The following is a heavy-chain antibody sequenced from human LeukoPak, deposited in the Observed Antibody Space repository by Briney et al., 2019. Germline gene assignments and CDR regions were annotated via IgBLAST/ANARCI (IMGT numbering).Heavy chain of an antibody. D-gene: IGHD5-12*01. J-gene: IGHJ4*02. CDR3: AKDLVAAGG. V-gene: IGHV3-30*18. CDR2: ISYDGSNK. Sequence: GRSLRLSCAASGFTFSSYGMHWVRQAPGKGLEWVAVISYDGSNKYYADSVKGRFTISRDNSKNTLYLQMNSLRAEDTAVYYCAKDLVAAGGWGQGTLVTVSS. CDR1: GFTFSSYG.